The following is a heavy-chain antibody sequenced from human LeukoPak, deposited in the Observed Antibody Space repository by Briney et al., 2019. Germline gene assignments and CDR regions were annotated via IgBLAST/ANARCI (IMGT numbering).Heavy chain of an antibody. Sequence: SVKVSCKASGGTFSNYAISWVRQAPGQGLEWMGEIIPIFSTANYAQKFQGRVTITADESTSTAYMELSSLRSEDTAVYYCARILSSSWYEYFHHWGQGTLVTVSS. J-gene: IGHJ1*01. V-gene: IGHV1-69*13. CDR2: IIPIFSTA. D-gene: IGHD6-19*01. CDR1: GGTFSNYA. CDR3: ARILSSSWYEYFHH.